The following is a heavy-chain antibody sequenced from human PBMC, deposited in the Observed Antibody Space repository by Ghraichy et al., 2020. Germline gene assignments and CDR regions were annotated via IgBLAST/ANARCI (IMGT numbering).Heavy chain of an antibody. CDR1: GGSFSGYY. Sequence: SETLSLTCAVYGGSFSGYYWSWIRQPPGKGLEWIGEINHSGSTNYNPSLKSRVTISVDTSKNQFSLKLSTVTAADTAVYYCARKRVAGLLVRFGCFDYWGQGTLVTVSS. D-gene: IGHD6-19*01. CDR3: ARKRVAGLLVRFGCFDY. V-gene: IGHV4-34*01. CDR2: INHSGST. J-gene: IGHJ4*02.